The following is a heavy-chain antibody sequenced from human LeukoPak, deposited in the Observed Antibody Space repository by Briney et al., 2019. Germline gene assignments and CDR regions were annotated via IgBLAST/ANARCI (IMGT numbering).Heavy chain of an antibody. CDR2: IYYSGST. CDR3: ARRDDYVWGSYRPLLYYFDY. J-gene: IGHJ4*02. D-gene: IGHD3-16*02. V-gene: IGHV4-39*01. CDR1: GGSISSSSYY. Sequence: PSETLSLTCTVSGGSISSSSYYWGWLRQPPGKGLEWLGSIYYSGSTYYNPSLKSRVTISVDTSKNQFSLKLSSVTAADTAVYYCARRDDYVWGSYRPLLYYFDYWGQGTLVTVSS.